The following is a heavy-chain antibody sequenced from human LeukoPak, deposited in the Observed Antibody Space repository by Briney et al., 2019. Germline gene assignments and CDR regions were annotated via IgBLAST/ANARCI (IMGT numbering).Heavy chain of an antibody. Sequence: SETLSLTCTVSGESISSGSHFWTWIRQPAGKGLEWIGRVYPSGSTNYNPSLKSRVTMSVDSSKNQFSLNLTSVTAADTAVYYCARVRRWLLTYYFDYWGQGTLVTVSS. V-gene: IGHV4-61*02. CDR2: VYPSGST. D-gene: IGHD5-24*01. J-gene: IGHJ4*02. CDR1: GESISSGSHF. CDR3: ARVRRWLLTYYFDY.